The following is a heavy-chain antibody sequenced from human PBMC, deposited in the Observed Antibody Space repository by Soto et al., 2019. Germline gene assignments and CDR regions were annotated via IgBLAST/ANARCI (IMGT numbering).Heavy chain of an antibody. CDR1: GGTFRSYA. D-gene: IGHD2-8*01. J-gene: IGHJ6*02. V-gene: IGHV1-69*01. Sequence: QVQLVQSGAEVREPGSSVKVSCEASGGTFRSYAINWVRQAPGQGLEWMGGIIPMFGKPNYAEKFLGRVTISADESTRTAYMEVTRLKPSDTAVYYCARSMDTNYIYGMDVWGLGNTVTGSS. CDR2: IIPMFGKP. CDR3: ARSMDTNYIYGMDV.